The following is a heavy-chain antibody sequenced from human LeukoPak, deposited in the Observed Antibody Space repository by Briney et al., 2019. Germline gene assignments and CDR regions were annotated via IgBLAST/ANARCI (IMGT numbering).Heavy chain of an antibody. D-gene: IGHD1-26*01. J-gene: IGHJ6*03. CDR2: ISKNGGNT. CDR3: ARVGEGRYYQYYYMDV. V-gene: IGHV3-64*01. CDR1: GFILSSYA. Sequence: GGSLRLSCAASGFILSSYAMHWVRQAPGKGLEYVSAISKNGGNTYYANSVKGRFSISRDNSKNTLYLQMGSLRTEDMAVYYCARVGEGRYYQYYYMDVWGKGTTVTVSS.